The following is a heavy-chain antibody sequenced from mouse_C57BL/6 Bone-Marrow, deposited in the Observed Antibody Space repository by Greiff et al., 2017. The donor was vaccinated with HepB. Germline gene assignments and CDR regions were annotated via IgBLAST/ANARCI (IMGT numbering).Heavy chain of an antibody. Sequence: QVQLQQPGAELVKPGASVKVSCKASGYTFTSYWMHWVKQRPGQGLEWIGRIHPSDSDTNYNQKFKGKATLTADKSSSTAYMELRSLTSEDSAVYFWARDWYDYWYFDVWGTGTTVTVSS. J-gene: IGHJ1*03. CDR2: IHPSDSDT. CDR3: ARDWYDYWYFDV. V-gene: IGHV1-74*01. D-gene: IGHD2-3*01. CDR1: GYTFTSYW.